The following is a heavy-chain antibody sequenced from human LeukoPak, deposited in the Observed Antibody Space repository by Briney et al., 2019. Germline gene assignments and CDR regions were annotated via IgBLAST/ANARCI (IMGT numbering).Heavy chain of an antibody. D-gene: IGHD4-11*01. CDR2: ISSGSGYI. CDR3: ARGSRASNYVGDY. J-gene: IGHJ4*02. V-gene: IGHV3-21*01. CDR1: GFTFNSYA. Sequence: GGSLRLSCAASGFTFNSYAMSWVRQAPGKGLEWVSSISSGSGYIYYADSVKGRFTISRDNAKNSLYLQMNSLRAEDTAVYYCARGSRASNYVGDYWGQGTLVTVSA.